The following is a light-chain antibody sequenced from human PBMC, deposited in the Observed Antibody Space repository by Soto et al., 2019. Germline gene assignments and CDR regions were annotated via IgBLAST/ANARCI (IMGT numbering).Light chain of an antibody. CDR3: HQYHSYPPT. V-gene: IGKV1-5*01. Sequence: DIQMTQSPSTLSASVGDRVTITCRASQSISKWVGWYKQKRGRAPKLLIFDASSLDSGVPSRFSGSGSETEITLTISGLQPDDFANYYCHQYHSYPPTFGGGTTVEIK. CDR1: QSISKW. J-gene: IGKJ4*01. CDR2: DAS.